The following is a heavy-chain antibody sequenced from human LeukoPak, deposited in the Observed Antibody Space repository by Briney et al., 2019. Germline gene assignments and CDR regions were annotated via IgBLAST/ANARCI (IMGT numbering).Heavy chain of an antibody. Sequence: PGGSLRLSCAASGFTFSSYGMHWVRQAPGKGLEWVAVISYDGSNKYYADSVKGRFTISRDNSKNTLYLQMNSLRAEDTAVYYCAKEFGIFALWGQGTMVTVSS. D-gene: IGHD3-3*02. CDR2: ISYDGSNK. J-gene: IGHJ3*01. V-gene: IGHV3-30*18. CDR1: GFTFSSYG. CDR3: AKEFGIFAL.